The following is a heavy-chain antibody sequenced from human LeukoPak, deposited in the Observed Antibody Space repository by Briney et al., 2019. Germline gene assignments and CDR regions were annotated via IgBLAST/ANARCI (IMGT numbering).Heavy chain of an antibody. J-gene: IGHJ4*01. CDR1: GFTFSHHG. V-gene: IGHV3-33*01. Sequence: GVSLRLSCAASGFTFSHHGMHWVRQAPGKGLEWVAVIWSDGSNRFYAGPVKGRFTISRDNSQNTVFLQMNSLRAEDTAIYYCARDAQRGFDYSNSLRYWGHGTLVTVSS. CDR3: ARDAQRGFDYSNSLRY. D-gene: IGHD4-11*01. CDR2: IWSDGSNR.